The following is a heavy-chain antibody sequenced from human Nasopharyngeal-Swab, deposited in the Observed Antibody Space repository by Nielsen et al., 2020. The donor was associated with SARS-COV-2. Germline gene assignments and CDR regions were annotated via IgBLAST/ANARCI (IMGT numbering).Heavy chain of an antibody. J-gene: IGHJ4*02. Sequence: GESLKISCAASGFTFSNSWMSWDRQAPGKGLEWVANIKQDGSEKYYVDSVKGRFTISRENAKNSLYLQMNSLRAEDTGVYYCVNGGSLDFWGQGTLVTVSP. CDR1: GFTFSNSW. D-gene: IGHD2-15*01. CDR3: VNGGSLDF. CDR2: IKQDGSEK. V-gene: IGHV3-7*01.